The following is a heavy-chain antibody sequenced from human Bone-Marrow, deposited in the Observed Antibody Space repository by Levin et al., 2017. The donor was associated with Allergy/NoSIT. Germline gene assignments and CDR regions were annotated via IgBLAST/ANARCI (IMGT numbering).Heavy chain of an antibody. D-gene: IGHD3-22*01. CDR2: ISWNSGSI. V-gene: IGHV3-9*01. Sequence: SLKISCAASGFTFDDYAMHWVRQAPGKGLEWVSGISWNSGSIGYADSVKGRFTISRDNAKNSLYLQMNSLRAEDTALYYCAKDYDSSGYYGEGAFDYWGQGTLVTVSS. CDR3: AKDYDSSGYYGEGAFDY. CDR1: GFTFDDYA. J-gene: IGHJ4*02.